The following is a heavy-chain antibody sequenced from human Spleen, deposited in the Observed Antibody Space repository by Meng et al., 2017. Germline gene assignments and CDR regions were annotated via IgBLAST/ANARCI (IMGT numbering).Heavy chain of an antibody. D-gene: IGHD3-3*01. V-gene: IGHV4-34*01. J-gene: IGHJ6*02. CDR2: INHSGST. Sequence: SETLSLTCAVYGGSFSGYYWSWIRQPPGKGLEWIGEINHSGSTNYNPSLKSRVTISVDTSKNQFSLRLSSVTAADTAIYYCARNWGSLDDDFWSGYTYYYGMDVWGQGTTVTVSS. CDR3: ARNWGSLDDDFWSGYTYYYGMDV. CDR1: GGSFSGYY.